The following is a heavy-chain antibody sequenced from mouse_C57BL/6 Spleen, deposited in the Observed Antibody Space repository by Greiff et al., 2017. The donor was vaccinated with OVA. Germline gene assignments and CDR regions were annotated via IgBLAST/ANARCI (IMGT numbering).Heavy chain of an antibody. CDR1: GFTFNTYA. V-gene: IGHV10-3*01. CDR2: IRRKSSNYAT. Sequence: EVQRVESGGGLVPPKGSLKLSCAASGFTFNTYAMHWVRQAPGKGLECVARIRRKSSNYATYYADSVKDRFTISREDSQSMLYLQMNNLKTEDTAMYYCVRLRGYAMDYWGQGTSVTVSS. CDR3: VRLRGYAMDY. D-gene: IGHD1-1*01. J-gene: IGHJ4*01.